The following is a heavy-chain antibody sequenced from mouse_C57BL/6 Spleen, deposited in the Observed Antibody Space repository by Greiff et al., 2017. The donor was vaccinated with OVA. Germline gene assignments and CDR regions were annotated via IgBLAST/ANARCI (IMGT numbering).Heavy chain of an antibody. CDR1: GYTFTSYW. J-gene: IGHJ3*01. CDR3: ARSSTIVTRFAY. CDR2: IDPSDSYT. Sequence: VQLQQPGAELVKPGASVKLSCKASGYTFTSYWMQWVNQRPGQGLEWIGEIDPSDSYTNYNQKFKGKATLTVDTSSSTAYMQLSSLTSEDSAVYYCARSSTIVTRFAYWGQGTLVTVSA. V-gene: IGHV1-50*01. D-gene: IGHD2-5*01.